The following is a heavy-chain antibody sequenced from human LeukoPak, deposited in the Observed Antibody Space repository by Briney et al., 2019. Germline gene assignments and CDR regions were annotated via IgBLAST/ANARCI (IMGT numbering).Heavy chain of an antibody. D-gene: IGHD1-26*01. J-gene: IGHJ3*02. CDR2: ISSNGGST. CDR1: GFTFSSYA. CDR3: ARGMRSPDAFDI. V-gene: IGHV3-64*01. Sequence: GGSLRLSCAASGFTFSSYAMHWVRQAPGKGLEYVSAISSNGGSTYYANSVKGRFTISRDNSKNTLYLQMGSLRAEDMAVYYCARGMRSPDAFDIWGQGTMVTVSS.